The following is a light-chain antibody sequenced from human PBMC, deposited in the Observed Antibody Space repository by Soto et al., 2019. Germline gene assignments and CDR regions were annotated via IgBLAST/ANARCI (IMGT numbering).Light chain of an antibody. CDR3: QLYGSSPPWT. CDR1: QGIRSNY. J-gene: IGKJ1*01. Sequence: EIVLTQSPGTLSLSPGERATLSCRASQGIRSNYLAWYQQKTGQAPRLLIYGASSRAIDIPDRFSGSGSGTDFTLTISRLEPEDFAVYYCQLYGSSPPWTFGQGTKVDIK. V-gene: IGKV3-20*01. CDR2: GAS.